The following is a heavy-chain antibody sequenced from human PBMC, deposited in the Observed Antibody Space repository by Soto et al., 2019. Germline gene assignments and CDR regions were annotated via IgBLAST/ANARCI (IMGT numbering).Heavy chain of an antibody. D-gene: IGHD5-12*01. CDR2: LTQSGHAT. V-gene: IGHV3-11*04. Sequence: QVQLVESGGDLVKPGGSLRLSCAASGFTFSDYYMSWIRQTPGKGLEWVSYLTQSGHATVYADSVRGRFTISRDNNKNSLIAHMNSLRVEDTSVYYCARAISGYQSYGGYLGQVTLVSVSS. CDR3: ARAISGYQSYGGY. J-gene: IGHJ4*02. CDR1: GFTFSDYY.